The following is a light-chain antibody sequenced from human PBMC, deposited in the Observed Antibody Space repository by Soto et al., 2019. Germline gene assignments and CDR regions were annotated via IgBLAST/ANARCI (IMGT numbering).Light chain of an antibody. CDR3: RAWDATLNGWV. V-gene: IGLV1-44*01. Sequence: QSVLTQPPSASGTPGQTVTISCSGGTSKIGSNTINWYQHLPGMAPKLLIYSNNQRPSGVPDRFSGSKSGTSASLAISRLQSEDEADFYCRAWDATLNGWVFGGGTKLTVL. CDR1: TSKIGSNT. CDR2: SNN. J-gene: IGLJ3*02.